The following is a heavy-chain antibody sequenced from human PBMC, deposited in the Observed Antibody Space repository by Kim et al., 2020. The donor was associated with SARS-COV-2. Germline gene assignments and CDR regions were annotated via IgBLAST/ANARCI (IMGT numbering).Heavy chain of an antibody. J-gene: IGHJ4*02. CDR2: IKYDGSEK. CDR1: GFTLSDYW. V-gene: IGHV3-7*03. CDR3: ARGGTMLGYK. D-gene: IGHD3-10*02. Sequence: GGSLRLSCAASGFTLSDYWMSWVRRTPGKGLEWVAVIKYDGSEKYYLDSVKGRFTISRDNAKNSLYLQMDSLRAEDTAVYYCARGGTMLGYKWGQGTLVAVSS.